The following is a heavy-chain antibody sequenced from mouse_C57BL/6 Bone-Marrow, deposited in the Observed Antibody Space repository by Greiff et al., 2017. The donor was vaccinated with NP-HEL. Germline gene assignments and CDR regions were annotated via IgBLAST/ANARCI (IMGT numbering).Heavy chain of an antibody. V-gene: IGHV5-17*01. CDR3: AATVVATRAMDY. Sequence: EVHLVESGGGLVKPGGSLKLSCAASGFIFSDYGMHWVRQAPEKGLEWVAYISSGSSTIYYADTVKGRFTISRDNAKNTLFLQMTSLRSEDTAMYYCAATVVATRAMDYWGQGTSVTVSS. J-gene: IGHJ4*01. CDR1: GFIFSDYG. CDR2: ISSGSSTI. D-gene: IGHD1-1*01.